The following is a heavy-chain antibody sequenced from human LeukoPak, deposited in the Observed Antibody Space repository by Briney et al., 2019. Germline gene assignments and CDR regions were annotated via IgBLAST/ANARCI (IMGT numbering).Heavy chain of an antibody. CDR1: GFTFTSYA. CDR3: AKDAYGAFYCDY. Sequence: GGSLRLSCAASGFTFTSYAMSWVRQAPGKGLEWVSGISGSGGSTYYAESVKGRFTISRDTSKNTLYLQMNSLRAEDTALYYCAKDAYGAFYCDYWGQGSLVTVSS. J-gene: IGHJ4*02. D-gene: IGHD3-16*01. CDR2: ISGSGGST. V-gene: IGHV3-23*01.